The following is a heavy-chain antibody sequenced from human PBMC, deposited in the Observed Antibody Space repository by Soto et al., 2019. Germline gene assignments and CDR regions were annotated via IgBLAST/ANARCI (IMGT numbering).Heavy chain of an antibody. J-gene: IGHJ6*02. CDR3: ARGLKFLEWAHYYYYGMDV. D-gene: IGHD3-3*01. Sequence: QVQLVQSGVEVKKPGASVKVSCKASGYTFTSYYMHWVRQAPGQGLEWMGIINPSGGSTSYAQKFQGRVTMTRDTSTSTVYMELSSLRSEDTAVYYCARGLKFLEWAHYYYYGMDVWGQGTTVTVSS. CDR1: GYTFTSYY. CDR2: INPSGGST. V-gene: IGHV1-46*01.